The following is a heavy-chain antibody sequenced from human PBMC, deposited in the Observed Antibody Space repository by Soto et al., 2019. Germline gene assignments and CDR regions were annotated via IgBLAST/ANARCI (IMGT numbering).Heavy chain of an antibody. Sequence: GGSLRLSCAASGFPVSSNFMTWVRQAPGKGLEWVSLLYAGGRTYYADSVKGRFTISRDDSKNTLYPQMSSLRAEDTAVYYCARGLEEWARPTVIWGQGTLVTVSS. J-gene: IGHJ3*02. V-gene: IGHV3-66*01. CDR2: LYAGGRT. CDR3: ARGLEEWARPTVI. D-gene: IGHD3-3*01. CDR1: GFPVSSNF.